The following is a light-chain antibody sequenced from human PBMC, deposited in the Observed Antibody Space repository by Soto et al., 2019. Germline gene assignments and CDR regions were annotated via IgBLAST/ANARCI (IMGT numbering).Light chain of an antibody. J-gene: IGKJ5*01. V-gene: IGKV3-20*01. CDR1: QNVNISY. CDR2: GAS. Sequence: EIVLTQSPDTLSLSPGERATLSCRASQNVNISYLAWHQKKPXXAPRVLIYGASRRATAVPDRFSGSGSGTDFTLTISGLEHEDFAVYYCQRSTFGQGTRLEIK. CDR3: QRST.